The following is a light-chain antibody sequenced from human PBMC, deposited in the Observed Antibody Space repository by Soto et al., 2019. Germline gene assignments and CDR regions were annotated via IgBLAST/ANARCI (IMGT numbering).Light chain of an antibody. CDR2: EVT. J-gene: IGLJ1*01. V-gene: IGLV2-14*01. CDR1: SSDVGRFNF. CDR3: SSYTTRSTYV. Sequence: QSALTQPASVSGSPGQSITISCTGTSSDVGRFNFVSWFQQHPGKAPKLLIYEVTKRPSGVSNRFSGSKSGNTASLTISGLQTEDEADYYCSSYTTRSTYVLGTGTKVTVL.